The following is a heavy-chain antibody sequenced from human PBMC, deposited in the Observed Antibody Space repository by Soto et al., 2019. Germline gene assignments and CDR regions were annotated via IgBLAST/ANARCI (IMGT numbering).Heavy chain of an antibody. CDR2: IPYDGSNK. J-gene: IGHJ5*02. Sequence: HPGGSLRLSCAASGFTFSSYGMHWVRQAPGKGLEWVAVIPYDGSNKYYADSVKGRFTISRDNSKNTLYLQMNSLRAEDTAVYYCAKVTYGSGSYTYNCFDPWRQGTLVTVSS. CDR3: AKVTYGSGSYTYNCFDP. D-gene: IGHD3-10*01. CDR1: GFTFSSYG. V-gene: IGHV3-30*18.